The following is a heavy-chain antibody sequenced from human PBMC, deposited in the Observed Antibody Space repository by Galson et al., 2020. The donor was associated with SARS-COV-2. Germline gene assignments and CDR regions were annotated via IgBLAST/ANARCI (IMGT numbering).Heavy chain of an antibody. Sequence: ASVKVSCKASGYTFTGYYMHWVRQAPGQGLEWMGWINPNSGGTNYAQKFQGWVTMTRDTSISTAYMELSRLRSDDTAVYYCARESSSRDGDYDYYVGVWGKGTTGTVSS. D-gene: IGHD2-2*01. CDR1: GYTFTGYY. J-gene: IGHJ6*03. V-gene: IGHV1-2*04. CDR2: INPNSGGT. CDR3: ARESSSRDGDYDYYVGV.